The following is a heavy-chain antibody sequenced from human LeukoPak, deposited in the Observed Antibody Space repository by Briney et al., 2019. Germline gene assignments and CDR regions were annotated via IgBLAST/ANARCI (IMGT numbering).Heavy chain of an antibody. V-gene: IGHV3-48*01. Sequence: GGSLRLSCAASGFTFSSYSMNWVRQAPGKGLEWVSYISSSSSTIYYADSVKGRFTISRDNAKNSLYLQMSSLRAEDTAVYYCATRPSGDYPYFDFWGQGTLVTVSS. CDR1: GFTFSSYS. CDR3: ATRPSGDYPYFDF. D-gene: IGHD4-17*01. J-gene: IGHJ4*02. CDR2: ISSSSSTI.